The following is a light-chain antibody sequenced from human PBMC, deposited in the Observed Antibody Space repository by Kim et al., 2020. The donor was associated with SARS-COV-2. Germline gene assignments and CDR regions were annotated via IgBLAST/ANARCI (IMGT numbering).Light chain of an antibody. CDR3: QAWDSGSYV. CDR2: QYN. Sequence: VSPGQTASITCGGDKLGDKYVSWYQQKPGQSPVLLIYQYNTRPSGIPERFSGSNSESSATLTISGTQAMDEADYYCQAWDSGSYVFGTGTKVTVL. J-gene: IGLJ1*01. CDR1: KLGDKY. V-gene: IGLV3-1*01.